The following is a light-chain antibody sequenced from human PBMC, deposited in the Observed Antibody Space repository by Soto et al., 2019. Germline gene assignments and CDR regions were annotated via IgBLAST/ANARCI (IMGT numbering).Light chain of an antibody. CDR2: WSS. J-gene: IGKJ5*01. Sequence: DIVMTQSPDSLAVSLGERATTNCKSSQRVLSSSKNKHYLGWYQQKPGQPPKLLIYWSSTRESAVPDRFSGSGSGTDFSLTIASVQAEDVAVYYGQQCSTVPLTFGQGTRVEI. CDR3: QQCSTVPLT. CDR1: QRVLSSSKNKHY. V-gene: IGKV4-1*01.